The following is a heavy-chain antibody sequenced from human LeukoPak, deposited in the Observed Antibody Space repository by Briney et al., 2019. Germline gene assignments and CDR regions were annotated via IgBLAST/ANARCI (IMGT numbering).Heavy chain of an antibody. D-gene: IGHD3-22*01. CDR1: GLSFTNYG. CDR3: ATRNLSDKRGSYLYYFDF. Sequence: PGGSLRLSCAVSGLSFTNYGVSWVRQAQGRGLEWVSGINSGGSPYFADSVKGRFTISRDNSKNTIYLQVNSLRAEDTAVYYCATRNLSDKRGSYLYYFDFWGQGTLVTVSS. V-gene: IGHV3-23*01. J-gene: IGHJ4*02. CDR2: INSGGSP.